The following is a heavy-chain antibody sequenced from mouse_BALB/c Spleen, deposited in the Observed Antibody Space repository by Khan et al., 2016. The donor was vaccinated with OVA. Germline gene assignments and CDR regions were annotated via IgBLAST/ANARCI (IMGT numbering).Heavy chain of an antibody. CDR1: GFTFSRFG. V-gene: IGHV5-17*02. CDR3: ARDSNFDY. CDR2: ISSGSSTI. Sequence: VQLKESGGSLVQPGGSRKLSCAASGFTFSRFGMHWVRQAPEKGLEWVAYISSGSSTIYYADTVKGRFTISRDNPKNTLFLQMTSLRSEDTAMYYCARDSNFDYWGQGTTLTVSS. J-gene: IGHJ2*01.